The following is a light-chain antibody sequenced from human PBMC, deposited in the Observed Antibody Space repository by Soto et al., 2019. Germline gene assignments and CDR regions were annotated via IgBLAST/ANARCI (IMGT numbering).Light chain of an antibody. J-gene: IGLJ3*02. CDR3: CSYAGSYTHWV. CDR1: SSDVGAYNY. Sequence: QSVLTQPPSVSGAPGQRVTISCTGTSSDVGAYNYVSWYQKHPGKAPKFMIYDVSKRPSGVPDRFSGSKSGNTASLTISGLQAEDEADYYCCSYAGSYTHWVFGGGTKLTVL. CDR2: DVS. V-gene: IGLV2-11*01.